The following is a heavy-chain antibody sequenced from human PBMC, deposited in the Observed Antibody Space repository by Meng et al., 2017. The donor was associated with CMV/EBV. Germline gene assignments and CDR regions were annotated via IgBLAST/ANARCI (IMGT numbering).Heavy chain of an antibody. CDR2: INHSGST. CDR3: ARRGSIHGWFDP. CDR1: GGSSSGYY. D-gene: IGHD2-21*01. V-gene: IGHV4-34*01. J-gene: IGHJ5*02. Sequence: SETLSLTCAVYGGSSSGYYWSWIRQPPGKGLEWIGEINHSGSTNYNPSLKSRVTISVDTSKNQFSLKLSSVTAADTAVYYCARRGSIHGWFDPWGQGTLVTVSS.